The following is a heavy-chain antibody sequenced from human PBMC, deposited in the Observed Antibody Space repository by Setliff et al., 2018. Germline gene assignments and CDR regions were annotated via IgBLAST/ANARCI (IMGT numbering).Heavy chain of an antibody. CDR2: VLKRGDGYTS. CDR1: GFTFSDYY. Sequence: PGGSLRLSCAASGFTFSDYYMDWVRLAPGRGLEWVGRVLKRGDGYTSLSAASVKGRFTVSRDNAKNTLFLQMNSLRVEDTAVYYCARDQDGRGPAADYWGQGTLVTVSS. D-gene: IGHD2-2*01. CDR3: ARDQDGRGPAADY. V-gene: IGHV3-72*01. J-gene: IGHJ4*02.